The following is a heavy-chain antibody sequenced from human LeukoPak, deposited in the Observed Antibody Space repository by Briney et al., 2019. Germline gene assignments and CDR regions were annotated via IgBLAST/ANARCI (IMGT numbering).Heavy chain of an antibody. CDR2: ISNSGGST. D-gene: IGHD5-18*01. Sequence: PGGSLRLSCAASGFTFSTYAMSWVRQAPGKGLECVSTISNSGGSTYYADSVKGRVTISRDNSKNTLYLQMNSLRADDTAVYYCAKDSDLVTSGLDSWGQGTLVAVSS. J-gene: IGHJ4*02. V-gene: IGHV3-23*01. CDR1: GFTFSTYA. CDR3: AKDSDLVTSGLDS.